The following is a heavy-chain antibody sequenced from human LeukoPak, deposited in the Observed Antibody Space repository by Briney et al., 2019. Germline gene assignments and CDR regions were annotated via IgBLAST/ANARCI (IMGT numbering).Heavy chain of an antibody. CDR3: ARGLRFLTNRFDP. J-gene: IGHJ5*02. D-gene: IGHD3-3*01. CDR1: GGSVSSGSYY. Sequence: PSETLSLTCTVSGGSVSSGSYYWSWIRQPPGKGLEWIGYISYSGSTNYNPSLKSRVTISVDTSKNQFSLKLSSVTAADTAVYYCARGLRFLTNRFDPWGQGTLVTVSS. V-gene: IGHV4-61*01. CDR2: ISYSGST.